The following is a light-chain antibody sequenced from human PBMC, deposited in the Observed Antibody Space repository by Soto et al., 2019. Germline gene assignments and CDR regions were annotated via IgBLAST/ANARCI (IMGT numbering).Light chain of an antibody. CDR3: QQYNNWTFS. CDR1: QGVTTN. J-gene: IGKJ5*01. CDR2: DVS. Sequence: EIVMTQSPGTLSVSPGERATLPCRAGQGVTTNFAWYPKKPGQHPPIIIYDVSIRATGVPARFSSSGSETDFNLPLRGLHHADFAVYVGQQYNNWTFSFGQRTRVEIK. V-gene: IGKV3-15*01.